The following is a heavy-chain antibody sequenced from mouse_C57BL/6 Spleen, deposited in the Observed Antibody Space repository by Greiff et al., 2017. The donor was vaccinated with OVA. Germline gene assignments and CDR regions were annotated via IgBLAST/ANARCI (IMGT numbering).Heavy chain of an antibody. Sequence: QVQLKESGPELVKPGASVKISCKASGYAFSSSWMNWVKQRPGKGLEWIGRIYPGDGDTNYNGKFKGKATLTADKSSSTAYMQLSSLTSEDSAVYFCASSTMITTGFAYWGQGTLVTVSA. V-gene: IGHV1-82*01. CDR2: IYPGDGDT. CDR3: ASSTMITTGFAY. J-gene: IGHJ3*01. CDR1: GYAFSSSW. D-gene: IGHD2-4*01.